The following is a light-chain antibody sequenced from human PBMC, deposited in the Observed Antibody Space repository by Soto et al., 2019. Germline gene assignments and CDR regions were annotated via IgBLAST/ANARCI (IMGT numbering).Light chain of an antibody. Sequence: EIVMTQSPATLSVSPGERATLSCRASQSVSSNLAWYQQKPGQGPRLLIYGASSRATGIPDRFSGSGSGTDFTLTISRLEPEDFAVYYCQQYHSSLRTFGQGTKVDIK. CDR1: QSVSSN. CDR2: GAS. V-gene: IGKV3-20*01. J-gene: IGKJ1*01. CDR3: QQYHSSLRT.